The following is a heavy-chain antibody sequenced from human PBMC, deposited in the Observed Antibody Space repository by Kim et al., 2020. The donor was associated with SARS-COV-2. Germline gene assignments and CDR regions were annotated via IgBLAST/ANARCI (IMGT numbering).Heavy chain of an antibody. Sequence: ASVKVSCKASGYTFTSYDINWVRQATGQGLEWMGWMNPNSGNTGYAQKFQGRVTMTRNTSIRTAYMELSSLRSEDTAVYYCARAVRGSGFGVVIIRAYYMDVWGKGTTVTVSS. CDR2: MNPNSGNT. CDR1: GYTFTSYD. CDR3: ARAVRGSGFGVVIIRAYYMDV. V-gene: IGHV1-8*01. D-gene: IGHD3-3*01. J-gene: IGHJ6*03.